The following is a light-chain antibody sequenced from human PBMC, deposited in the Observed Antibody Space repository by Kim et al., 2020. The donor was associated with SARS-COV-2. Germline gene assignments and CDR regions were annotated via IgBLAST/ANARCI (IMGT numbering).Light chain of an antibody. CDR1: QDIVSY. J-gene: IGKJ2*01. CDR3: QHYYSYPYA. V-gene: IGKV1-8*01. Sequence: SASPGARVTVTCRTSQDIVSYLAWYQQKPGKAPKLLIYAASTLQSGVPSRFSGSGSGTNFNLTINCLQSEDFATYYCQHYYSYPYAFGQGTKLEI. CDR2: AAS.